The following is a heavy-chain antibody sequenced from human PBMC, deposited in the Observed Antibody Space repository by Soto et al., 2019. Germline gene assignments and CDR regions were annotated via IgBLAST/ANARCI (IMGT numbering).Heavy chain of an antibody. Sequence: SETLSLTCAVSGVSVSSGGYSWSWIRQPLGKGLEWIGSMYDSGRTYYNPSLKSRVTISVDRSKNQFSLKLNSVTAADTAVYYCARLMITIIRGVRYNWFDPWGQGTLITVSS. CDR3: ARLMITIIRGVRYNWFDP. V-gene: IGHV4-30-2*01. J-gene: IGHJ5*02. CDR2: MYDSGRT. CDR1: GVSVSSGGYS. D-gene: IGHD3-10*01.